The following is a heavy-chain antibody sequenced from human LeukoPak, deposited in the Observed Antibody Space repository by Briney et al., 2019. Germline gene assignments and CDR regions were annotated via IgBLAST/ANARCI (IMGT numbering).Heavy chain of an antibody. CDR3: ARTLTGMAVAGPKGFDY. J-gene: IGHJ4*02. CDR2: ISTSSGTI. CDR1: GFTLSSYS. D-gene: IGHD6-19*01. Sequence: PGGSLRLSCKASGFTLSSYSMNWVRQAPGKGLEWVSYISTSSGTIHYADSVKGRFTISRDNAKNSLYLQMNSLRDEDTAVYYCARTLTGMAVAGPKGFDYWGQGSLVTVSS. V-gene: IGHV3-48*02.